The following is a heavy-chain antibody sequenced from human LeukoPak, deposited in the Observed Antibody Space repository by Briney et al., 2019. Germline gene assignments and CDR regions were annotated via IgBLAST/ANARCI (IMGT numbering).Heavy chain of an antibody. J-gene: IGHJ4*02. V-gene: IGHV4-4*07. CDR2: IYTSGST. Sequence: SETLSLTCTVSGGSISSYYWSWIRQPAGKGLEWIGRIYTSGSTNYNPSLKSRVTMSVDTSKNQFSLKLSSVTAADTAVYYCAKSTGIAAAGTLDYWGQGTLVTVSS. CDR3: AKSTGIAAAGTLDY. D-gene: IGHD6-13*01. CDR1: GGSISSYY.